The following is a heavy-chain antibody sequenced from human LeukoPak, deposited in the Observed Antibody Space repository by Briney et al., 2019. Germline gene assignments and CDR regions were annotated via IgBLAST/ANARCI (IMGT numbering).Heavy chain of an antibody. J-gene: IGHJ4*02. Sequence: GGSLRLSCAASGFTFSSYTMNWVRQAPGKGLEWVSSISTSSSYIYYADSAKGRFTISRDNSKSTLYLQMNSLRGEDTAVYYCAKDNSITIFTYYFDYWGQGTLVTVSS. D-gene: IGHD3-9*01. CDR3: AKDNSITIFTYYFDY. V-gene: IGHV3-21*01. CDR2: ISTSSSYI. CDR1: GFTFSSYT.